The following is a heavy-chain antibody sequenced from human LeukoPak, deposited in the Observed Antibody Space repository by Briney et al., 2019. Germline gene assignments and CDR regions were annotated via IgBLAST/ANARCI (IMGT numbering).Heavy chain of an antibody. CDR3: AKEVFGYSNNWSQIY. D-gene: IGHD6-13*01. Sequence: TGGSLRLSCAASGFTFSTYAMHWVRQAPGKGLEWVAFIQYDGSNKYYADSVKGRFTISRDNSKNTLYLQMNSLRVEDTAVYYCAKEVFGYSNNWSQIYWGQGTLVTVSS. J-gene: IGHJ4*02. CDR1: GFTFSTYA. CDR2: IQYDGSNK. V-gene: IGHV3-30*02.